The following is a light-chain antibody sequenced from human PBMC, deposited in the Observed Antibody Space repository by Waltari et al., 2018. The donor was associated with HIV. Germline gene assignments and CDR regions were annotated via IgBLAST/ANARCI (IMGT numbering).Light chain of an antibody. CDR2: STN. V-gene: IGLV7-43*01. CDR1: TGAVTSGNY. Sequence: QTVVTQEPSLTVSPGGTVTPTCSSSTGAVTSGNYPNWFQQKPGHAPRALIYSTNKKHSWTPARFSGSLLGGKAALTLSGVQPEDEAEYYCLLYYGGQGYVFGTGTKVTVL. CDR3: LLYYGGQGYV. J-gene: IGLJ1*01.